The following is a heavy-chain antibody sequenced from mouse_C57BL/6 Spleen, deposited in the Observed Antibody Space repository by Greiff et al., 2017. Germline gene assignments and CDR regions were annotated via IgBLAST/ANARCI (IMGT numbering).Heavy chain of an antibody. V-gene: IGHV5-9*01. CDR1: GFTFSSYT. CDR3: ARHASYYGSSYDWYFDV. J-gene: IGHJ1*03. D-gene: IGHD1-1*01. Sequence: EVKLMESGGGLVKPGGSLKLSCAASGFTFSSYTMSWVRQTPEKRLEWVATISGGGGNTYYPDSVKGRITISRDNAKNTLYLQMSSLRSEDTALYYWARHASYYGSSYDWYFDVWGTGTTVTVSS. CDR2: ISGGGGNT.